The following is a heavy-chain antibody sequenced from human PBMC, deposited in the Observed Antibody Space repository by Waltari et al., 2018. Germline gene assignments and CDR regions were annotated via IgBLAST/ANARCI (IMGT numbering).Heavy chain of an antibody. CDR1: GGSFSSYS. J-gene: IGHJ6*02. D-gene: IGHD2-2*01. CDR2: IIPVFGTA. CDR3: TTSSYCGTTTCYQYYGMDV. V-gene: IGHV1-69*01. Sequence: QVRLAQSGAEVKKPGSSVKVSCKAFGGSFSSYSINWLQQAPGQGLEWMGGIIPVFGTANYTQKFQDRLAITADESTSTAYMELSSLRSEDTAAYYCTTSSYCGTTTCYQYYGMDVWGQGTTVTVSS.